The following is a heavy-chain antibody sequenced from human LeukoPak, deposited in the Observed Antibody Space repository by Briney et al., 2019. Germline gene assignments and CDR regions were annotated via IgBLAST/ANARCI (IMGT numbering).Heavy chain of an antibody. J-gene: IGHJ4*02. CDR2: ISSSSSTI. CDR1: VFTFSSYS. CDR3: ARTPPVTTVVRWYYFDY. V-gene: IGHV3-48*02. D-gene: IGHD4-17*01. Sequence: GGSLRLSCAASVFTFSSYSMNWVRQAPGKGLEWVSYISSSSSTIYYADSVKGRFTIARDNPKNSLYLQMNSLRDEDTAVYYCARTPPVTTVVRWYYFDYWGQGTLVTVSS.